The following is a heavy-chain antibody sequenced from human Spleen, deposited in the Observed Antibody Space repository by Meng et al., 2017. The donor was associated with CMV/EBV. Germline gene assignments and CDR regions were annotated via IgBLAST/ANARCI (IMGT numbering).Heavy chain of an antibody. Sequence: YFWSVIRQPPGNGLEWIGEINHSGSTNYNPSLKSRVTISVDTSKNQFSLQLSSVTAADTAVYYCAREYAGDCSSTSCYRRRGFYFDYWGQGTLVTVSS. V-gene: IGHV4-34*01. D-gene: IGHD2-2*01. CDR1: YF. J-gene: IGHJ4*02. CDR2: INHSGST. CDR3: AREYAGDCSSTSCYRRRGFYFDY.